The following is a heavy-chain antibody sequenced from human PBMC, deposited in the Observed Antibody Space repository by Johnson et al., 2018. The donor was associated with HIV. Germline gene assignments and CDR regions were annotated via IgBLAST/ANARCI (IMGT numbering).Heavy chain of an antibody. J-gene: IGHJ3*02. D-gene: IGHD2-15*01. CDR2: IRYDGYYT. V-gene: IGHV3-33*06. CDR3: AKDREPIVVVVAAIDAFDI. CDR1: GFTYSTYG. Sequence: QVQLVESGGGVVQPGRSLRLSCAASGFTYSTYGMYWVRQAPGKGLEWVALIRYDGYYTKYADSVKGRFTISSDNSKNMLFLQMSSLRAEDTAVYYCAKDREPIVVVVAAIDAFDIWGQGTMVTISS.